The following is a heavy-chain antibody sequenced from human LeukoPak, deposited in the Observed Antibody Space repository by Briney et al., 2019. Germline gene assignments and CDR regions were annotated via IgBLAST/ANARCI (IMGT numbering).Heavy chain of an antibody. Sequence: KPSETLSLTCAVYGGSFSGYYWSWIRQPPGKGLEWIGEINHSGSTNYNPSLKSRVTISVDTSKNQFSPKLSSVTAADTAVYYCARECHYYDSSGFQDYFDYWGQGTLVTVSS. CDR3: ARECHYYDSSGFQDYFDY. V-gene: IGHV4-34*01. J-gene: IGHJ4*02. D-gene: IGHD3-22*01. CDR2: INHSGST. CDR1: GGSFSGYY.